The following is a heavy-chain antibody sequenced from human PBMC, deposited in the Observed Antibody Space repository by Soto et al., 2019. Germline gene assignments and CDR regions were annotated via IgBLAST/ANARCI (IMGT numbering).Heavy chain of an antibody. J-gene: IGHJ6*02. CDR1: GFTVSSNY. CDR3: ARLSIAARPDGMDV. V-gene: IGHV3-53*01. D-gene: IGHD6-6*01. Sequence: GSLRLSCAASGFTVSSNYMSWVRQAPGKGLEWVSVIYSGGSTYYADSVKDRFTISRDNSKNTLYLQMNSLRAEDTAVYYCARLSIAARPDGMDVWGQGTTVTVSS. CDR2: IYSGGST.